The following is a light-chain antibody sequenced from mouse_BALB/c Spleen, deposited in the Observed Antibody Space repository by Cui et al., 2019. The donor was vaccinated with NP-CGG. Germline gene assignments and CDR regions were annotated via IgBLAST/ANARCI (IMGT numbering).Light chain of an antibody. CDR2: GTN. Sequence: HAVVSQESALTTSPGETVTLTCRSSTGAVTTSNYANWVQEKPDHLFTGLIGGTNNRAPGVPARFSGSLIGDKAALTITGAQTEDEAIYFFALWYSNHWVFGGGTKLTVL. CDR1: TGAVTTSNY. V-gene: IGLV1*01. CDR3: ALWYSNHWV. J-gene: IGLJ1*01.